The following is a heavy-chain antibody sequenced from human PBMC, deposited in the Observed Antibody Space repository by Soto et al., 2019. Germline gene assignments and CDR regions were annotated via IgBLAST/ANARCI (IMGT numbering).Heavy chain of an antibody. J-gene: IGHJ4*02. CDR3: AKGWQGVKWGSDCTNGVCYFDY. CDR2: ISGSGGST. V-gene: IGHV3-23*01. Sequence: GGSLRLSCAASGFTFSSYAMSWVRQAPGKGLEWVSAISGSGGSTYYADSVKGRFTISRDNSKNTLYLQMNSLRAEDTAVYYCAKGWQGVKWGSDCTNGVCYFDYWGQGTLVTVSS. CDR1: GFTFSSYA. D-gene: IGHD2-8*01.